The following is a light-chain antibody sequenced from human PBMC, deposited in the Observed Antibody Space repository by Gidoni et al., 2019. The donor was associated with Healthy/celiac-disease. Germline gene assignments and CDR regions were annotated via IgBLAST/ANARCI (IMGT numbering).Light chain of an antibody. J-gene: IGKJ5*01. CDR1: QSVSSSY. CDR3: QQDGSSPIT. V-gene: IGKV3-20*01. CDR2: GAS. Sequence: EIVLTQSPGTLSLSPGERATLSCRASQSVSSSYLAWYQQKPGQAPRLLIYGASSRATGIPDRFSGSGSGTDFTLTSSRLESEDFAVYYCQQDGSSPITFGQGTRLEIK.